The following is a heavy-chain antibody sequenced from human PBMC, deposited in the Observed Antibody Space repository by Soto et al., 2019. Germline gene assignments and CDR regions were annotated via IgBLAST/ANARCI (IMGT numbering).Heavy chain of an antibody. J-gene: IGHJ4*02. V-gene: IGHV4-31*03. CDR3: ARAATVTSYFDY. D-gene: IGHD4-17*01. CDR2: IYYSGST. Sequence: SDTLSLTCTVSGGSISSGGDYWSWIRQHPGKGLEWIGYIYYSGSTYYNPSLKSRVTISVDTSKNQFSLKLSSVTAADTAVYYCARAATVTSYFDYWGQGTLVTVSS. CDR1: GGSISSGGDY.